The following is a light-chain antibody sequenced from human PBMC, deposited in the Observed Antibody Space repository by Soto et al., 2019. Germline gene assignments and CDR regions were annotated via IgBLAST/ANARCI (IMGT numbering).Light chain of an antibody. CDR3: CSYADTTTWV. CDR1: RSDVGSHNF. CDR2: EVT. V-gene: IGLV2-23*02. J-gene: IGLJ3*02. Sequence: QSVLTQPASVSGSPGQSIAISCTGTRSDVGSHNFVSWYQQRPGKAPKLMIFEVTKRPSGVSDRFSASKSGNTASLTISGVRAEDEADYYCCSYADTTTWVFGGGTKVTVL.